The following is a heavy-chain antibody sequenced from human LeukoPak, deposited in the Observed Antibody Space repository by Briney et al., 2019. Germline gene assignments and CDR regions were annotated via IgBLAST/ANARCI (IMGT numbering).Heavy chain of an antibody. CDR3: ARKPTGMAAEY. CDR2: ISAYSGNT. V-gene: IGHV1-18*03. CDR1: GYTFTSYG. J-gene: IGHJ4*02. Sequence: RASVKVSCKASGYTFTSYGISWVRQAPGQGLEWMGWISAYSGNTNYAQKLQGRVTMTTDTSTSTAYMELRSLRSDDMAVYYCARKPTGMAAEYWGQGSLVTVSS. D-gene: IGHD1-20*01.